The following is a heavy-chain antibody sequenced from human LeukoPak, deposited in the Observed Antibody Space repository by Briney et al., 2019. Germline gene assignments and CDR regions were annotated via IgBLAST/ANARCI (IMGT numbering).Heavy chain of an antibody. D-gene: IGHD6-19*01. CDR3: ARHHSSVHYYGMDV. J-gene: IGHJ6*02. CDR1: GGTFISYA. Sequence: ASVKVSCKASGGTFISYAISWVRQAPGQGLEWMGGIIPIFGTANYAQKFQGRVTITADESTSTAYMELSSLRSEDTAVYYCARHHSSVHYYGMDVWGQGTTVTVSS. V-gene: IGHV1-69*13. CDR2: IIPIFGTA.